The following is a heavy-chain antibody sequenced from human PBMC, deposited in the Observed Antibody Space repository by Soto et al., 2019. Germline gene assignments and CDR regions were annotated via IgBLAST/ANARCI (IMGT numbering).Heavy chain of an antibody. CDR3: AKDRGMATISGGFAFDI. CDR1: GFTFSSYA. Sequence: GESLKISCAASGFTFSSYAMSWVRQAPGKGLEWVSAISGSGGSTYYADSVKGRFTISRDNSKNTLYLQMNSLRAEDTAVYYCAKDRGMATISGGFAFDIWGQGTMVTVSS. J-gene: IGHJ3*02. D-gene: IGHD5-12*01. CDR2: ISGSGGST. V-gene: IGHV3-23*01.